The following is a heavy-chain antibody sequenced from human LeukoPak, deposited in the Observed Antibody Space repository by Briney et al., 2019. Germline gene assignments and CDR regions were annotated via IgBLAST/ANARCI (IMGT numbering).Heavy chain of an antibody. Sequence: SQTLSLTCAISGDSVSSNSAAWNWIRQSPSRGLEWLGRTYYRSKWYNDYAVSVKSRITINPDTSKNQFSLQLNSVTPEDTAVYYCAREIGYCSSTSCYKGSRYYFDYWGQGTLVTVSS. J-gene: IGHJ4*02. D-gene: IGHD2-2*02. V-gene: IGHV6-1*01. CDR3: AREIGYCSSTSCYKGSRYYFDY. CDR2: TYYRSKWYN. CDR1: GDSVSSNSAA.